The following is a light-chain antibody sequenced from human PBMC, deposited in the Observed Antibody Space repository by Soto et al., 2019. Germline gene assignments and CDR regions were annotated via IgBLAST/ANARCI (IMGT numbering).Light chain of an antibody. J-gene: IGKJ1*01. Sequence: AIQMTQSPSSLSASVGDRVTITCWASQGISSWLAWYQQKPGKAPILLIFAASRLQSGVPSRFSGSGSGTDFTLTISSLQPEDFATYYCLQDYNYPRTFGQGTKVEIK. CDR3: LQDYNYPRT. CDR2: AAS. CDR1: QGISSW. V-gene: IGKV1-6*01.